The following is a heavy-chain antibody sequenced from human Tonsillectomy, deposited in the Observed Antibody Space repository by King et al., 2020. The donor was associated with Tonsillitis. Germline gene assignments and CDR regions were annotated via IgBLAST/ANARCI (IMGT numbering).Heavy chain of an antibody. V-gene: IGHV3-30*18. D-gene: IGHD3-10*01. CDR3: AKDPQYGSGTYYSYYYYGIDV. CDR1: GFTFSTYG. J-gene: IGHJ6*02. Sequence: QVQLVESGGGVVQPGRSLRLSCATSGFTFSTYGMHWVRQAPGKGLEWVAVISHDGSNRYYAKSVKGRFTISRDNSKSTLYLQMIRLTAEDTAVYYCAKDPQYGSGTYYSYYYYGIDVWGQGTTVSVSS. CDR2: ISHDGSNR.